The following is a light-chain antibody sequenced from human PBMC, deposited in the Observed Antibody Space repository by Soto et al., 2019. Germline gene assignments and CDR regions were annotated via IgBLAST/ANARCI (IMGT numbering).Light chain of an antibody. CDR3: RQYGTSLWT. CDR1: QSVSSSY. Sequence: EIVLTQSPGTLSLSPGERATLSCRASQSVSSSYLAWYQQKSGQAPRLLIYGASSRATGIPDRFSGSGSGTDFTLTISRLEPEDFAVYYCRQYGTSLWTFGQGTKV. V-gene: IGKV3-20*01. CDR2: GAS. J-gene: IGKJ1*01.